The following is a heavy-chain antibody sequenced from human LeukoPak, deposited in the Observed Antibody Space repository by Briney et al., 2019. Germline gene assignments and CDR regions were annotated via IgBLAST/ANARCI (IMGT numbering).Heavy chain of an antibody. Sequence: ASETLSLTCTVSGGSVSSGSYYWRWIRQPPGKGLEWIGYIYYSGSTNYNPSLKSRVTISVDTSKNQFSLKLSSVTAADTAVYYCAREVTMIVDDAFDIWGQGTMVTVSS. CDR1: GGSVSSGSYY. V-gene: IGHV4-61*01. D-gene: IGHD3-22*01. J-gene: IGHJ3*02. CDR2: IYYSGST. CDR3: AREVTMIVDDAFDI.